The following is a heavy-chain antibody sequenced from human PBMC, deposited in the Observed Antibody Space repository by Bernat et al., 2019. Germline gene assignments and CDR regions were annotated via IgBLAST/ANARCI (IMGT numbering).Heavy chain of an antibody. V-gene: IGHV3-30-3*01. Sequence: QVQLVESGGGVVQPGRSLRLSCAVPGFTFSSHTMHWVRQAPGKGLECVALILYDGDNKYYADSVKGRFTISRDNSKNTLDLQMNSLETEDTAVYYCVREGNGLDVWGRGTMVTVSS. CDR1: GFTFSSHT. J-gene: IGHJ3*01. CDR2: ILYDGDNK. CDR3: VREGNGLDV.